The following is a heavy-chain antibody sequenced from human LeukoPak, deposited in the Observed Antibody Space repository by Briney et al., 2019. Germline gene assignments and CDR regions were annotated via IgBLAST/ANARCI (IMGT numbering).Heavy chain of an antibody. CDR2: INHSGST. D-gene: IGHD3-22*01. J-gene: IGHJ4*02. V-gene: IGHV4-34*01. CDR1: GGSFSGYY. CDR3: ARGRKDYYDSSGYHFDY. Sequence: SETLSLTCVVYGGSFSGYYWSWIRQPPGKGLEWIGEINHSGSTNYNPSLKSRVTISVDTSKNQFSLKLSSVTAADTAVYYCARGRKDYYDSSGYHFDYWGQGTLVTVSS.